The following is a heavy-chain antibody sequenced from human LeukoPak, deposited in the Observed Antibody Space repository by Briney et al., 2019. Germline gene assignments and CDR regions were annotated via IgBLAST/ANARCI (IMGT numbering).Heavy chain of an antibody. V-gene: IGHV3-48*03. CDR2: ISSSGSTI. D-gene: IGHD6-13*01. J-gene: IGHJ4*02. CDR1: GFTLSSYE. CDR3: ARDLYSSSWSHFDY. Sequence: GGSLRLSCAASGFTLSSYEMNWVRQAPGKGLEWISYISSSGSTIYYADSVKGRFTISRDNAKNSLYLQMNSLRAEDTAVYYCARDLYSSSWSHFDYWGQGTLVTVSS.